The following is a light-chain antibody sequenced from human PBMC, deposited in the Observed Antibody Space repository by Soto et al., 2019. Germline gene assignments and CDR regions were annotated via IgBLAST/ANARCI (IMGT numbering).Light chain of an antibody. V-gene: IGKV2-28*01. CDR1: RSLLHSNGYNY. Sequence: DIVMSQSPLSLPVTPGEPASISCRSSRSLLHSNGYNYLDWYLQKPGQSPQLLMYLGSNRAAWVPDRFSGSGSGTDFTLSISRVEAEDVGVYYCLQPLQTPVTFGQGTRLEIK. CDR2: LGS. CDR3: LQPLQTPVT. J-gene: IGKJ5*01.